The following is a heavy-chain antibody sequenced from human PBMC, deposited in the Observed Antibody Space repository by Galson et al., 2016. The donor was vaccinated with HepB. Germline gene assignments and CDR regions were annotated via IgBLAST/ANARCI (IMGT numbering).Heavy chain of an antibody. CDR1: GGSISSTTNW. CDR2: IYHSGDT. J-gene: IGHJ3*02. CDR3: ARGCTGGTCKFAGYDAFDI. Sequence: SETLSLTCTVSGGSISSTTNWWSWVRQSPGQGLEWIGEIYHSGDTNYNPSLKRRPTISVDTSRNQFSLSLSSVTAADTAVYYCARGCTGGTCKFAGYDAFDIWGQGTTVTVSS. V-gene: IGHV4-4*02. D-gene: IGHD2-8*02.